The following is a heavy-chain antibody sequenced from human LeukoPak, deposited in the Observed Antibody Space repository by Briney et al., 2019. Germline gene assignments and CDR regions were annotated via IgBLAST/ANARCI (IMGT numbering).Heavy chain of an antibody. CDR2: ISYDGSNK. D-gene: IGHD1-26*01. CDR1: GFTFSSYA. J-gene: IGHJ1*01. Sequence: SGGSLRLSCAASGFTFSSYAMHWVRQAPGKGLEWVAVISYDGSNKYYADSVKGRFTISRDNSKNTLYLQMNSLRAEDTAVYYCARPRYSGSYYEYFQHWGQGTLVTVSS. V-gene: IGHV3-30*04. CDR3: ARPRYSGSYYEYFQH.